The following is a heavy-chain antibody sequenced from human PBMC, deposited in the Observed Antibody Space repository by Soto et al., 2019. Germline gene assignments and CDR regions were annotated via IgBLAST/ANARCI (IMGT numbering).Heavy chain of an antibody. D-gene: IGHD6-13*01. CDR2: IYYSGST. V-gene: IGHV4-31*03. CDR3: ARAGVWGIAGLLDY. Sequence: QVQLQESGPGLVKPSQTLSLTCTVSGGSISSGGYYWSWIRQHPGKGLEWIGYIYYSGSTYYNPSLKSRVTSSVDTCKNQFSLKLSSVTAADTAVYYCARAGVWGIAGLLDYWGQGTLVTVSS. CDR1: GGSISSGGYY. J-gene: IGHJ4*02.